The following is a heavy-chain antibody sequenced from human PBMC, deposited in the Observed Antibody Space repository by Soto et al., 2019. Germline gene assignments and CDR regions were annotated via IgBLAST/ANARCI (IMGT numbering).Heavy chain of an antibody. CDR3: ARDGGRHSGGIDY. D-gene: IGHD1-26*01. Sequence: QVQLVQSGAEVKKPGSSVKVSCKASGGTFRSYSINGVRQAPGQGLEWMGEIIPIFGTANYAQKFQGRVTITADESTSTAYMELSSLRSEDTAVYYCARDGGRHSGGIDYWGQGTLVTVSS. J-gene: IGHJ4*02. CDR1: GGTFRSYS. CDR2: IIPIFGTA. V-gene: IGHV1-69*01.